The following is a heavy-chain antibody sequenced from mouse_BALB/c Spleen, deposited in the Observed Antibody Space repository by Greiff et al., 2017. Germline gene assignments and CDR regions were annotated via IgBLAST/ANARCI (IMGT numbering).Heavy chain of an antibody. CDR1: GFSLTSYG. Sequence: VKLMESGPGLVAPSQSLSITCTVSGFSLTSYGVHWARQPPGKGLEWLGVIWAGGSTNYNSALMSRLSISKDNSKSQVFLKMNSLQTDDTAMYYCARGDYSYAMDYWGQGTSVTVSS. J-gene: IGHJ4*01. CDR3: ARGDYSYAMDY. V-gene: IGHV2-9*02. CDR2: IWAGGST. D-gene: IGHD1-1*02.